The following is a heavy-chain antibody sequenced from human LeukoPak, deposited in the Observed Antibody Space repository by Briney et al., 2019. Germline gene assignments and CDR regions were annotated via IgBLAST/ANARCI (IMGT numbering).Heavy chain of an antibody. J-gene: IGHJ4*02. Sequence: GASVKVSCKAPGNTFAGHNIHWMRQAPGQGLELMGWINPDRGGTDYARQFQGRVTMTSDTSIRAAYMELSSLVSEDSAVYFCAISIQAAAIPAFDYWGQRTLVTVSS. CDR2: INPDRGGT. CDR1: GNTFAGHN. V-gene: IGHV1-2*02. CDR3: AISIQAAAIPAFDY. D-gene: IGHD6-25*01.